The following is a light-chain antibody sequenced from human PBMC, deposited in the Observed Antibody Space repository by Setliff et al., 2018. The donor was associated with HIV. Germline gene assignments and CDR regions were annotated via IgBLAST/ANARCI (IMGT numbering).Light chain of an antibody. CDR3: CSYAGGDTWI. J-gene: IGLJ2*01. CDR1: SSDIGDYES. V-gene: IGLV2-23*02. Sequence: QSVLTQPASVSGSPGQSITISCTGSSSDIGDYESVSWYQQHPGEVPKLMIYDVTKRPSGVSIRFSASKSGNTASLTISVLQAEDEAHYYCCSYAGGDTWIFGGGTQLTVL. CDR2: DVT.